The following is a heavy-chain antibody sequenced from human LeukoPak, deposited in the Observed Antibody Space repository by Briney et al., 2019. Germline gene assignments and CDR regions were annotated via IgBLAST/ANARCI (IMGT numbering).Heavy chain of an antibody. J-gene: IGHJ4*02. CDR1: GFTFSSYW. D-gene: IGHD3-16*02. V-gene: IGHV3-7*01. CDR3: ERDYDYVWGSYRYFDY. CDR2: IKQDGSEK. Sequence: GGSLRLSCAASGFTFSSYWMSWVRQAPGKGLEWVANIKQDGSEKYYVDSVKGRFTISRDNAKNSLYLQMNSLRAEDTAVYYCERDYDYVWGSYRYFDYWSQGTLVTVSS.